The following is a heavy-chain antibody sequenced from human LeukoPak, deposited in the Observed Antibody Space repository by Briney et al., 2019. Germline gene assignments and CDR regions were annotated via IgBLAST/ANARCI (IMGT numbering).Heavy chain of an antibody. Sequence: PGGSLRLSCAASRFTFSTYPMSWVRQAPGKGLEWESAISGSGGRTYYADSVKGRFTISRDNSKNTLYLQMSSLRAEDTAVYYCAKERTQTTSFDYWGQGTLVTVSS. J-gene: IGHJ4*02. CDR3: AKERTQTTSFDY. D-gene: IGHD1-1*01. CDR2: ISGSGGRT. V-gene: IGHV3-23*01. CDR1: RFTFSTYP.